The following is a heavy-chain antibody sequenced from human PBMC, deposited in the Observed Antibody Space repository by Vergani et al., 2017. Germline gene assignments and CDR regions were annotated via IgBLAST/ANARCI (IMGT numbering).Heavy chain of an antibody. CDR1: GGSISSGSYY. D-gene: IGHD5-24*01. CDR3: ARHGDGYTDFDY. CDR2: IYTSGST. Sequence: QVQLQESGPGLVKPSQTLSLTCTVSGGSISSGSYYWSWIRQPAGKGLEWIGRIYTSGSTNYNPSLKSRVTMSVDTSKNQFSLKLSSVTAADTAVYYCARHGDGYTDFDYWGQGTLVTVSS. V-gene: IGHV4-61*02. J-gene: IGHJ4*02.